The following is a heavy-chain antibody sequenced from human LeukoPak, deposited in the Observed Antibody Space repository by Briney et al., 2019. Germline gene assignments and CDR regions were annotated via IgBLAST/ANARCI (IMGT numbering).Heavy chain of an antibody. V-gene: IGHV3-23*01. CDR2: ISSSGSGGNT. CDR1: GVTLSSYA. Sequence: GGSLRLSCTASGVTLSSYAMSWARQAPGKGLEWVSGISSSGSGGNTYYADSVKGRFTISRDSSKNTLFLHMNTLRAEDTAVYYCARDGPGRGGISFDYWGQGTLVTVSS. D-gene: IGHD3-16*01. CDR3: ARDGPGRGGISFDY. J-gene: IGHJ4*02.